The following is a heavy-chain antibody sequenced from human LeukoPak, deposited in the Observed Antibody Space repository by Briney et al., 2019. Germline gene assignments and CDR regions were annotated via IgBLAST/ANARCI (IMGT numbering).Heavy chain of an antibody. V-gene: IGHV4-59*01. J-gene: IGHJ4*02. D-gene: IGHD3-10*01. Sequence: SETLSLTCTVSGGSISSYYWSWIRQPPGKGLEWLGYIYYSGSTNYNPSLKSRVTISVDTSKNQFSLKLSSVTAADTAVYYCASGTTYYGSGSYYNSWGQGTLVTVSS. CDR3: ASGTTYYGSGSYYNS. CDR2: IYYSGST. CDR1: GGSISSYY.